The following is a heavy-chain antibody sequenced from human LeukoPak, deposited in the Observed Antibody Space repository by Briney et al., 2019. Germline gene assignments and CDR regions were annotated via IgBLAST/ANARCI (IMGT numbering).Heavy chain of an antibody. V-gene: IGHV3-9*01. J-gene: IGHJ4*02. CDR2: ISWNSGSI. D-gene: IGHD6-13*01. Sequence: GGSLRLSCAASGFTFDDYAMHWVRQAPGKGLEWVSGISWNSGSIGYADSVKGRFTISRDNAKNSLYLQMNSLRAEDTALYYCAKDFTPYSSSWYDYWGQGTLVTVSS. CDR3: AKDFTPYSSSWYDY. CDR1: GFTFDDYA.